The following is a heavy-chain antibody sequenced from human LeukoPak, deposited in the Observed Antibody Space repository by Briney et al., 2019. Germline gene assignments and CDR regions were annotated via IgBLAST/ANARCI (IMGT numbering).Heavy chain of an antibody. D-gene: IGHD6-6*01. J-gene: IGHJ4*02. CDR2: IYPGDSDT. CDR1: GSLFTSYW. Sequence: GGPLEISWQGSGSLFTSYWIGWVRRLPGKGLEWMGIIYPGDSDTRYSPSFQGQVTISADKSISTAYLQWSSLKASDTAMYYCARLLGAARPLDYWGQGTLVTVSS. CDR3: ARLLGAARPLDY. V-gene: IGHV5-51*01.